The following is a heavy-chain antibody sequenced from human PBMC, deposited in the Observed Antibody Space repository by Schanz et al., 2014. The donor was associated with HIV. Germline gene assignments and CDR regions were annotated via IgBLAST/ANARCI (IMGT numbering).Heavy chain of an antibody. CDR3: AREKTTLNWFDP. J-gene: IGHJ5*02. V-gene: IGHV1-18*01. CDR1: GYIFTSNG. D-gene: IGHD4-4*01. CDR2: ISTSNGNT. Sequence: QVELVQSGAEVKKPGASVRVSCKTSGYIFTSNGISWVRQGPGQGREWMGWISTSNGNTNYAQKFQGRVTMTTDTSTSTAYMELRSLRSDDTAVYCCAREKTTLNWFDPWGQGTLVTVSS.